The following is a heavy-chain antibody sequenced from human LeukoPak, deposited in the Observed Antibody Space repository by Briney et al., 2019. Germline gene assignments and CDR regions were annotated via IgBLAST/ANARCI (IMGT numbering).Heavy chain of an antibody. CDR1: GFSVSNNY. CDR3: ARGGAYSSSDY. D-gene: IGHD6-6*01. CDR2: IYTGGST. Sequence: GGSLRLSCAASGFSVSNNYMSRVRQAPGQGLEWVSVIYTGGSTHYADSVKGRFTISRDNSKNTLYLQMNSLRAEDTAVYYCARGGAYSSSDYWGQGTLVTVSS. J-gene: IGHJ4*02. V-gene: IGHV3-53*01.